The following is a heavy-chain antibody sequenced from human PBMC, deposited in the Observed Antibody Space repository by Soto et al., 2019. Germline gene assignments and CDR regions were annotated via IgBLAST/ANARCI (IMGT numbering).Heavy chain of an antibody. Sequence: GGSLRLSCAASGFTFSSYAMHWVRQAPGKGLEWVAVISYDGSNKYYADSVKGRFTISRDNSKNTLYLQMNSLRAEDTAVYYCAREYNPHQWELYYYYGMDVWGQGTTVTVSS. CDR3: AREYNPHQWELYYYYGMDV. D-gene: IGHD1-26*01. V-gene: IGHV3-30-3*01. J-gene: IGHJ6*02. CDR2: ISYDGSNK. CDR1: GFTFSSYA.